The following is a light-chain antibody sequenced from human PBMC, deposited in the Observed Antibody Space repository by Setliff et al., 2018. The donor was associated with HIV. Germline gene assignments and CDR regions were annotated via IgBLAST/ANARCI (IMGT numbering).Light chain of an antibody. CDR2: GNS. Sequence: QSVLTQPPSVSGAPGQRVTISCTGSSSNIGAGYDVHWYQQLPGTAPKLPIYGNSNRPSGVPDRFSGSKSGTSASLAITGLQAEDEADYYCQSYDSSLSAVVFGGGTKVTVL. J-gene: IGLJ2*01. V-gene: IGLV1-40*01. CDR1: SSNIGAGYD. CDR3: QSYDSSLSAVV.